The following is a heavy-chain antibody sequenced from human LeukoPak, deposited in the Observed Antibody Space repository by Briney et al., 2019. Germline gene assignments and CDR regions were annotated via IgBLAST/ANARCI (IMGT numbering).Heavy chain of an antibody. CDR3: TTDVVVVPAAGMDAFDI. D-gene: IGHD2-2*01. CDR2: IKSKTDGGTT. CDR1: GFTFSNAW. Sequence: PGGSLRLSCAASGFTFSNAWMSWVRQAPGKGLEWVGRIKSKTDGGTTDYAAPVKGRFTISRDDSKNTLYLQMNSLKTEDTAVYYCTTDVVVVPAAGMDAFDIWGQGTMVTVSS. V-gene: IGHV3-15*01. J-gene: IGHJ3*02.